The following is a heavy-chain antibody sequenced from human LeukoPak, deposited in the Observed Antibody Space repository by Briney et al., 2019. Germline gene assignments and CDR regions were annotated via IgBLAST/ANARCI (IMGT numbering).Heavy chain of an antibody. CDR1: GFTFSDSY. CDR2: ISGSGHDI. Sequence: TGGSLRLSCSASGFTFSDSYMTWVRQAPGKGVEWVAYISGSGHDINYSESAKGRFTISRDNAKNSLYLQMNSLRDEDTAVYYCARGDSSGPDYYYYMDVWGKGTTVTISS. V-gene: IGHV3-11*06. J-gene: IGHJ6*03. D-gene: IGHD6-19*01. CDR3: ARGDSSGPDYYYYMDV.